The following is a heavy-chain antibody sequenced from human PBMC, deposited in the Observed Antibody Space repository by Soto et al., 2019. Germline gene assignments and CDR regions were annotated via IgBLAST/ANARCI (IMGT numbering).Heavy chain of an antibody. D-gene: IGHD3-10*01. Sequence: QVQLEQSGAEVKRPGSSVRVSCKASGGTLSDHGVSWLRQAPGQGLQWVGGTVPVFNAPKYAPKFQGRVTIAADKSTNVASMELSRLRSDDRAFYYCGRGVLNSGNHYPGPSAFEIWGQGTMVIVSS. V-gene: IGHV1-69*06. CDR3: GRGVLNSGNHYPGPSAFEI. J-gene: IGHJ3*02. CDR2: TVPVFNAP. CDR1: GGTLSDHG.